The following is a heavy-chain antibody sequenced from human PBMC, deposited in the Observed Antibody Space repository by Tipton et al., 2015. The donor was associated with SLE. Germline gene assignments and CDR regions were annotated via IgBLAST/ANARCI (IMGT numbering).Heavy chain of an antibody. CDR3: AGGRVNWASLDAFDI. Sequence: TLSLTCTVSGDSISSYYWSWIRQPPGKGLEWIGYIYYSGSTNYNPSLKSRVTISIDTSKNQFSLKLSSVTAADTAVYYCAGGRVNWASLDAFDIWGQGTMVTVSS. CDR2: IYYSGST. V-gene: IGHV4-59*01. J-gene: IGHJ3*02. CDR1: GDSISSYY. D-gene: IGHD1-1*01.